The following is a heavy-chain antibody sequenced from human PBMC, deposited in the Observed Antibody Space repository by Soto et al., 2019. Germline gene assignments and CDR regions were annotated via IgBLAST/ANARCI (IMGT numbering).Heavy chain of an antibody. D-gene: IGHD3-3*01. Sequence: QVQLQQWGAGLVKPSETLSLTCAVSGGSFRGFYWTWIRQSPGKGLEWLGDINHVGNTNYNPSLNSRGSIPVDTTKSQYSLKLSSVTVADTAVYYCAREHDFWGGRQQPIDSWGQGTLVTVSS. CDR1: GGSFRGFY. CDR2: INHVGNT. V-gene: IGHV4-34*01. CDR3: AREHDFWGGRQQPIDS. J-gene: IGHJ4*02.